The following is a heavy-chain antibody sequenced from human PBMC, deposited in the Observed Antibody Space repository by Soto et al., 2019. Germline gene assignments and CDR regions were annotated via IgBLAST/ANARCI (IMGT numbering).Heavy chain of an antibody. Sequence: QVQVVQSGTEVKKPGASVKVSCKASGYTFTNYGISWVRQAPGQGLEWMGWISAYNGNTNYAQRFQGRVTLTTDTSTTTAYMELRSLRSDDTAVYYCARGDSSSGLDPWGQGTLVTVSS. V-gene: IGHV1-18*01. CDR3: ARGDSSSGLDP. CDR2: ISAYNGNT. J-gene: IGHJ5*02. CDR1: GYTFTNYG. D-gene: IGHD6-6*01.